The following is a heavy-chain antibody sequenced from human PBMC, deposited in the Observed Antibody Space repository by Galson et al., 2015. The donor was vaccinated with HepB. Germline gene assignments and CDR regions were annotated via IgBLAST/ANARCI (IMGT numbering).Heavy chain of an antibody. CDR1: GDSVSSNSAA. CDR3: AGHSDIYHYYFDY. J-gene: IGHJ4*02. CDR2: TYYRSTKWYN. V-gene: IGHV6-1*01. D-gene: IGHD3-9*01. Sequence: CAISGDSVSSNSAAWNWIRQSPSRGLEWLGRTYYRSTKWYNDYAVSVRSRITINPDTSKNQFSLQLNSVTPEDTAVYYCAGHSDIYHYYFDYWGRGTLVTVSS.